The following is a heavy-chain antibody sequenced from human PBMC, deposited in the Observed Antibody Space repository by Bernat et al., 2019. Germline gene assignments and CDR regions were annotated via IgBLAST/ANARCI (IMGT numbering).Heavy chain of an antibody. J-gene: IGHJ6*02. D-gene: IGHD6-19*01. Sequence: QVQLVQSGAEVKKPGSSVKVSCKASGGTFSSYAISWVRQAPGQGLEWMGRIIPILDITNYAQKFQGRVTITADKSTSTAYMELSSLRSEDTAVYFCARESYTGGWSGGDHRYYYDYHGMDVWGQGTTVTVSS. CDR3: ARESYTGGWSGGDHRYYYDYHGMDV. CDR1: GGTFSSYA. V-gene: IGHV1-69*04. CDR2: IIPILDIT.